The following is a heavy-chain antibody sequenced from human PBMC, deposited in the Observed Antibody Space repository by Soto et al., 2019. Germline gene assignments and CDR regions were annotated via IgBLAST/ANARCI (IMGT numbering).Heavy chain of an antibody. D-gene: IGHD2-15*01. CDR2: IYPGDSDT. J-gene: IGHJ6*03. Sequence: GESLKISCKGSGCSFTSYWIGWVRQMPGKGLEWMGIIYPGDSDTRYSPSFQGQVTISADKSISTAYLQWSSLKASDTAMYYCARRYRYCSGGSCYNDYYYYMDVWGKGTTVTVS. CDR3: ARRYRYCSGGSCYNDYYYYMDV. V-gene: IGHV5-51*01. CDR1: GCSFTSYW.